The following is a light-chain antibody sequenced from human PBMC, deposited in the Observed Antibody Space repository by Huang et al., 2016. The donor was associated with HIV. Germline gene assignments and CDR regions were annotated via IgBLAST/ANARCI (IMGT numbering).Light chain of an antibody. Sequence: EIVMTQSPATLSVSPGERATLSCWASQSFSNNLAWYQQKPGQAPRLLIYGASTRATGSPARCSGSGSGTEFTLTISSLQSEDFAVYYCQQYNNWPGTFGQGTKVEIK. V-gene: IGKV3-15*01. CDR1: QSFSNN. CDR3: QQYNNWPGT. CDR2: GAS. J-gene: IGKJ1*01.